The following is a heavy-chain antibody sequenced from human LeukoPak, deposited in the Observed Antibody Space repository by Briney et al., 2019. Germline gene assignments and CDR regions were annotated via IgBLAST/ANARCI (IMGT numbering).Heavy chain of an antibody. J-gene: IGHJ3*02. CDR3: ARGRVGQWLVDAFDI. CDR1: GFTVSSNY. Sequence: GGSLRLSCAASGFTVSSNYINWVRQAPGKGLEWVSSISTSSSFLYYADSVKSRFTISRDNAKNSLYLQMNSLRAEDTAVYYARGRVGQWLVDAFDIWGQGTMVTVSS. D-gene: IGHD6-19*01. V-gene: IGHV3-21*01. CDR2: ISTSSSFL.